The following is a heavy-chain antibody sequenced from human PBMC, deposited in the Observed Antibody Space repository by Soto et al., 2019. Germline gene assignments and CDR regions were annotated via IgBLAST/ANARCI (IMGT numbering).Heavy chain of an antibody. J-gene: IGHJ6*02. CDR3: ALDPIVADLLGYYYYGMDL. Sequence: GGSLRLSCAASGFTFSSYAMSWVRQAPGKGLEWVSAISGSGGSTYYADSVKGRFTISRDNSKNTLYLQMNSLRAEDTAVYYCALDPIVADLLGYYYYGMDLWGQGTTVTVPS. CDR1: GFTFSSYA. D-gene: IGHD5-12*01. CDR2: ISGSGGST. V-gene: IGHV3-23*01.